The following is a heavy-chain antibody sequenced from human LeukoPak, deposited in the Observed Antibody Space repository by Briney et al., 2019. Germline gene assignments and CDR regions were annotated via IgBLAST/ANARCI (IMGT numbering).Heavy chain of an antibody. CDR3: ARVDGGYVYHFDY. CDR2: ISSNGGST. V-gene: IGHV3-64D*09. Sequence: GGSLRLSCSASGFTFSSYAMHWVRQAPGKGLEYVSAISSNGGSTYYADSVKGRFTISRDNSKNTLYLQMSSLRAEDTAVYYCARVDGGYVYHFDYWGQGSLVTVSS. CDR1: GFTFSSYA. J-gene: IGHJ4*02. D-gene: IGHD2-15*01.